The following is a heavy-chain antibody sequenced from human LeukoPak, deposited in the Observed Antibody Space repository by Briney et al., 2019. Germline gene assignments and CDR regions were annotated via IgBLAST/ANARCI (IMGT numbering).Heavy chain of an antibody. V-gene: IGHV3-74*01. D-gene: IGHD6-13*01. CDR2: INSDGSST. J-gene: IGHJ4*02. CDR1: GFTFSSYW. Sequence: GGSLRLSCAASGFTFSSYWMHWVRHAPGKGLVWVSRINSDGSSTSYADSVKGRFTISRDNAKNTLYLQMNSLRAEDTAVYYCAKGSSGPMYYFDYWGQGTLVTVSS. CDR3: AKGSSGPMYYFDY.